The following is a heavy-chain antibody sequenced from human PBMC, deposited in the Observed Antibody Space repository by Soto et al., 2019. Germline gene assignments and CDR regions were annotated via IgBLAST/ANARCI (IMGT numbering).Heavy chain of an antibody. V-gene: IGHV3-30-3*01. D-gene: IGHD3-10*01. CDR1: GFTFSGHA. Sequence: GGSLRLSCVASGFTFSGHAMHWVRQAPGKGLEWVALISYDGTNEYYADSVKGRFTISRDNSKNTQFLQMNSLRPDDAAVYYCARGGGGYHYYGMDVWRQGTTVTVS. CDR2: ISYDGTNE. CDR3: ARGGGGYHYYGMDV. J-gene: IGHJ6*02.